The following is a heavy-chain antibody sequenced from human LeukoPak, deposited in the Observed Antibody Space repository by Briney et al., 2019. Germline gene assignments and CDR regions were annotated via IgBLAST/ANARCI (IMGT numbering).Heavy chain of an antibody. J-gene: IGHJ4*02. CDR2: INHSGST. V-gene: IGHV4-34*01. D-gene: IGHD3-10*01. Sequence: SETLSLTCAVYGGSFSGYYWSLIRQPPGKGLEWIGEINHSGSTNYNPSLKSRVTISVDTSKNQFSLKLSSVTAADTAVYYCAREATMVRGRKATIRDYWGQGTLVTVSS. CDR1: GGSFSGYY. CDR3: AREATMVRGRKATIRDY.